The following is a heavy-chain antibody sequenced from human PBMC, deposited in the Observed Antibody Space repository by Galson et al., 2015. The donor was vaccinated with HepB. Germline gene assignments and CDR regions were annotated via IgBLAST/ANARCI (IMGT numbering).Heavy chain of an antibody. Sequence: SLRLSCAASGFTFSSYSMNWVRQAPGKGLEWVSYISSSSSTIYYADSVKGRFTISRGNAKNSLYLQMNSLRDEDTAVYYCARVPQWLVGQFYYYYGMDVWGQGTTVTVSS. V-gene: IGHV3-48*02. CDR1: GFTFSSYS. CDR2: ISSSSSTI. D-gene: IGHD6-19*01. CDR3: ARVPQWLVGQFYYYYGMDV. J-gene: IGHJ6*02.